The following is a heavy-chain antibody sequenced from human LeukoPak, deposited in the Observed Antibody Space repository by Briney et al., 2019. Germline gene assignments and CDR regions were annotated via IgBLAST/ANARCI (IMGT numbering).Heavy chain of an antibody. J-gene: IGHJ6*02. CDR3: ARDPRSVSTSYGMDV. D-gene: IGHD2/OR15-2a*01. V-gene: IGHV3-66*01. CDR2: IYSGGST. CDR1: RFTVSTNY. Sequence: GGSLRLSSAASRFTVSTNYMSRLRQAPGQGLEWVSVIYSGGSTYYPDSVKGRFTISRDNSKNTLYLQMNSLRAEDTVVYYCARDPRSVSTSYGMDVWGQGTTVTVSS.